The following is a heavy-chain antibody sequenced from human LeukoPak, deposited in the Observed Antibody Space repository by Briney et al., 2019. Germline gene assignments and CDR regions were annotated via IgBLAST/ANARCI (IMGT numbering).Heavy chain of an antibody. V-gene: IGHV3-30*18. CDR2: ISYDGSNK. D-gene: IGHD3-3*01. CDR1: GFTFSSYG. J-gene: IGHJ4*02. Sequence: GGSLRLSCAASGFTFSSYGMHWVRQAPGKGLEWVAVISYDGSNKYYADSVKGRFTISRDNSKNTLYLQMNSLRAEDTAVYYCAKEDYDFWSGYQQALDYWGQGTLVTVSS. CDR3: AKEDYDFWSGYQQALDY.